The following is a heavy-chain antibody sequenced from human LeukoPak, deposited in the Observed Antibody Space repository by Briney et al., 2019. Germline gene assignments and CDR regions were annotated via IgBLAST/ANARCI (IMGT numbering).Heavy chain of an antibody. V-gene: IGHV4-59*01. J-gene: IGHJ4*02. D-gene: IGHD2-21*01. Sequence: SETLSLTCTVSGGSISSYYWSWIRQPPGKGLEWIGDIYDSGNTNYNPSLKSRVTISVDTSKNQFSLKVRSVTAADTAVYYCAKGEGDYWGQGTLVTVCS. CDR1: GGSISSYY. CDR2: IYDSGNT. CDR3: AKGEGDY.